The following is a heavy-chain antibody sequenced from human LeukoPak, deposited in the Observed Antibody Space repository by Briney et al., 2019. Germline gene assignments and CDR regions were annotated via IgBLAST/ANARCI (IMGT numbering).Heavy chain of an antibody. CDR2: IWYDGSNK. Sequence: GGSLRLSCAASGFTFSSYAMHWVRQAPGKGLEWVGVIWYDGSNKYYADSVKGRFTISRDNSKNTLYLQMNSLRAEDTAVYYCARDNSYSSNSIQHWGQGTLVTVSS. V-gene: IGHV3-33*08. CDR1: GFTFSSYA. D-gene: IGHD6-13*01. CDR3: ARDNSYSSNSIQH. J-gene: IGHJ1*01.